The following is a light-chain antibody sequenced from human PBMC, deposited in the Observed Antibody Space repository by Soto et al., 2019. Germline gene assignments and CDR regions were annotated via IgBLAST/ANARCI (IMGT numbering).Light chain of an antibody. CDR1: QSISSY. V-gene: IGKV1-39*01. J-gene: IGKJ1*01. Sequence: EIQLTQSPSSLSTKVGDRVTITCRASQSISSYLNWYQQKPGKAPKLLIYAASSLQSGVPSRFSGSGSGTDFTLTISSLQPEDFATYYCQQSYSTLRTFGQGTKVDIK. CDR2: AAS. CDR3: QQSYSTLRT.